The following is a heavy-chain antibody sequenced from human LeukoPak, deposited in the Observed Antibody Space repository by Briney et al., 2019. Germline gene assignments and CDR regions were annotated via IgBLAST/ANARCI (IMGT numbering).Heavy chain of an antibody. J-gene: IGHJ4*02. CDR1: GFTFSNYT. Sequence: GGSLRLSCAASGFTFSNYTMNWVRQAPGKGLEWVSSISSSSTYIYYADSVKGRFTISRDNAKNSLYLQMNSLRVEDTAVYYCARAEGSGSSFDYWGQGTLVTVSS. CDR3: ARAEGSGSSFDY. V-gene: IGHV3-21*01. D-gene: IGHD3-10*01. CDR2: ISSSSTYI.